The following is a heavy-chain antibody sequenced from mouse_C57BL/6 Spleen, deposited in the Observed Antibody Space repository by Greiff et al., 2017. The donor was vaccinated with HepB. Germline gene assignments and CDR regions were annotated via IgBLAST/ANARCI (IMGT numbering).Heavy chain of an antibody. CDR2: IHPNSGST. J-gene: IGHJ4*01. D-gene: IGHD1-1*01. CDR3: ARSTVVEYYYAMDD. V-gene: IGHV1-64*01. Sequence: QVQLQQPGAELVKPGASVKLSCKASGYTFTSYWMHWVKQRPGQGLEWIGMIHPNSGSTNYNEKFKSKATLTVDKSSSTAYMQLSSLTSEDSAVYYGARSTVVEYYYAMDDWGQGTSVTVSS. CDR1: GYTFTSYW.